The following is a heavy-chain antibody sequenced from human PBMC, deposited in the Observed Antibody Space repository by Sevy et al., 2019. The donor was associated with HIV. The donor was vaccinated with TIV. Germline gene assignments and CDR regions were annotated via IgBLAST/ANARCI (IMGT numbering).Heavy chain of an antibody. J-gene: IGHJ4*02. CDR3: ATHSGIAAAGRVFDY. CDR1: GFTFSNHY. CDR2: IRNKADSYTT. D-gene: IGHD6-13*01. V-gene: IGHV3-72*01. Sequence: GGSLRLSCAASGFTFSNHYMEWVRQAPGKGLEWVGRIRNKADSYTTEYAASVKGRFTISRDDSKNSLYLLMNSLKTEDTAVYYCATHSGIAAAGRVFDYWGQGTLVTVSS.